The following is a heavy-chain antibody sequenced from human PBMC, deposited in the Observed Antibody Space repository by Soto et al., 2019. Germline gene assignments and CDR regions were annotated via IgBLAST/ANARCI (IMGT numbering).Heavy chain of an antibody. CDR1: GFTFSSYR. CDR3: ARFAGFRSAIDY. Sequence: LRLSCAASGFTFSSYRIHWVRQAPGKGLVWVSHIHGDGSTTSYAGSVKGRFTISRDKAKNVLYLQMNSMIAEDTAVYFCARFAGFRSAIDYWGLGTLVTVSS. J-gene: IGHJ4*02. V-gene: IGHV3-74*01. D-gene: IGHD3-3*01. CDR2: IHGDGSTT.